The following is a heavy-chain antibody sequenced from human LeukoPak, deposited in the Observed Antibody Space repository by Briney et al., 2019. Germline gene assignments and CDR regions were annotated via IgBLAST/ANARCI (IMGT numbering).Heavy chain of an antibody. V-gene: IGHV4-34*01. CDR1: GGSFSGYY. D-gene: IGHD3-10*01. CDR2: INHSGST. J-gene: IGHJ4*02. CDR3: ARGNVYYYGSGSYRFVY. Sequence: PSETLSLTCAVYGGSFSGYYWSWIRQPPGKGLEWIGEINHSGSTNYNPSLKSRVTISVDTSKNQFSLKLSSVTAADTAVYYCARGNVYYYGSGSYRFVYWGQGTLVTVSS.